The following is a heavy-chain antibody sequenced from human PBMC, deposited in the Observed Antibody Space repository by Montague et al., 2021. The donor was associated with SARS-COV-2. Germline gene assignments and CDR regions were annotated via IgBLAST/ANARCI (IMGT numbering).Heavy chain of an antibody. Sequence: SETLSLTCTVSGDSINNYYWSWIRQSPGKGLEYIGYIYYSGGAXXXPSXXXNXNPSFEGRVAISLDTSKNQFSLHLSSVTTADTAVYYCARGSGYSGYALAYWGQGTLVTVSS. V-gene: IGHV4-59*01. CDR3: ARGSGYSGYALAY. J-gene: IGHJ4*02. CDR2: IYYSGGAXXXPSXXX. CDR1: GDSINNYY. D-gene: IGHD5-12*01.